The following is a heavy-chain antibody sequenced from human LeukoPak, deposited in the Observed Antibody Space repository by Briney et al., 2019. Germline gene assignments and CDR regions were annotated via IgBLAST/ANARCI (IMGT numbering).Heavy chain of an antibody. CDR2: ISYDGSNK. V-gene: IGHV3-30-3*01. CDR1: GFTFSSYA. Sequence: GGSLRLSCAASGFTFSSYAMHWVRQAPGKGLEWVAVISYDGSNKYYADSVKGRFTISRDNSKNTLYLQMNSLRAEDTAVYYCAKGPTVTTHFDYWGQGTLVTVSS. D-gene: IGHD4-17*01. CDR3: AKGPTVTTHFDY. J-gene: IGHJ4*02.